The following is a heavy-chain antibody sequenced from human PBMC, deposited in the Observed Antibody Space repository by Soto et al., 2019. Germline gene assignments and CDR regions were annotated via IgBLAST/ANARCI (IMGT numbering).Heavy chain of an antibody. CDR2: IYYSGST. CDR1: GGTISSYY. V-gene: IGHV4-59*01. Sequence: SETLSLTCTVSGGTISSYYWSWIRQHPGKGLEWIGYIYYSGSTNYNPSLKSRVTISVDTSKNQFSLKLSSVTAADTAVYYCARDRHYYGSRHRAFDPWGQGTLVTVSS. CDR3: ARDRHYYGSRHRAFDP. J-gene: IGHJ5*02. D-gene: IGHD3-10*01.